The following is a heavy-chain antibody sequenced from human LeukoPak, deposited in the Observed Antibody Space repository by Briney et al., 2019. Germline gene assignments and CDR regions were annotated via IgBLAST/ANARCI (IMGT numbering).Heavy chain of an antibody. CDR3: ARDQRHYDILTGYFYYFDY. V-gene: IGHV3-43D*03. Sequence: GGSLRLSCAASGFTFDDYAMHWVRQAPGKGLEWVSLISWDGGSTYYADSVKGRFTISRDNAKNSLYLQMNSLRAEDTAVYYCARDQRHYDILTGYFYYFDYWGQGTLVTVSS. CDR2: ISWDGGST. D-gene: IGHD3-9*01. CDR1: GFTFDDYA. J-gene: IGHJ4*02.